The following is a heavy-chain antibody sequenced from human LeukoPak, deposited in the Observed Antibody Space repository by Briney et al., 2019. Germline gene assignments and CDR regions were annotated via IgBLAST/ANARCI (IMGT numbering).Heavy chain of an antibody. CDR1: GYTFTSCY. Sequence: ASVKVSCKASGYTFTSCYMHWVRQAPGQGLEWMGIINPSGGSTSYAQKFQGRVTMTRDTSTSTVYMELSSLRSEDTAVYYCARDPLRESSGWYFDLWGRGTLVTVSS. V-gene: IGHV1-46*01. CDR2: INPSGGST. D-gene: IGHD6-19*01. CDR3: ARDPLRESSGWYFDL. J-gene: IGHJ2*01.